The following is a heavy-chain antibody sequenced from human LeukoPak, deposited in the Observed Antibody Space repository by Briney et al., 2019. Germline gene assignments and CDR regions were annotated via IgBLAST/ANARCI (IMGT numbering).Heavy chain of an antibody. CDR3: ARESAAMVRGVPPY. CDR1: GFTFSSYS. J-gene: IGHJ4*02. CDR2: ISSSSSYI. V-gene: IGHV3-21*01. Sequence: GGSLRLSCAASGFTFSSYSMNWVRQAPGKGLEWVSSISSSSSYIYYADSVKGRFTISRDNAKNSLYLQMNSLRAEDTAVYYCARESAAMVRGVPPYWGQGTLVTVSS. D-gene: IGHD3-10*01.